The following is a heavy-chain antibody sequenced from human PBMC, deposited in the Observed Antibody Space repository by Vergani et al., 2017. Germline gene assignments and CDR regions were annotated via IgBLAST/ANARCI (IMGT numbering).Heavy chain of an antibody. Sequence: QVQLQESGPGLVKPPGTLSLTCAVSGGSISSSNWWSWVRQPPGKGLEWIGEIYHSGSTNYNPSLKSRVTISVDKSKNQFSLKLSSVTAADTAVYYCASLKLGYCSGGSCYGHWFDPWGQGTLVTVSS. CDR3: ASLKLGYCSGGSCYGHWFDP. V-gene: IGHV4-4*03. J-gene: IGHJ5*02. CDR2: IYHSGST. CDR1: GGSISSSNW. D-gene: IGHD2-15*01.